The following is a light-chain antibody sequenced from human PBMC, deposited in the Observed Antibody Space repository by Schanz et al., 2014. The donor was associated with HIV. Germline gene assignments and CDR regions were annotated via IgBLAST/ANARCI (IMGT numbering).Light chain of an antibody. Sequence: DIQMTQSPSTLSASVGDRVTITCRASENINNWLAWYQQTPGKAPKLLIYGASNLESGVPSRFSGSGSGTDFTLTISSLQPDDFATYFGLQHYSFPRTFGQGTKVEIK. J-gene: IGKJ1*01. V-gene: IGKV1-5*03. CDR2: GAS. CDR3: LQHYSFPRT. CDR1: ENINNW.